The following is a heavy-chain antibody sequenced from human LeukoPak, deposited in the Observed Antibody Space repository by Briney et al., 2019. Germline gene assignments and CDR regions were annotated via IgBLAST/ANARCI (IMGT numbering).Heavy chain of an antibody. J-gene: IGHJ6*02. Sequence: ASVKVSCKVSGYTLTELSMHWVRQAPGKGLEWMGGFDPEDGETIYAQKFQGRVTMTEDTSTDTAYMELSSLRSEDTAVYYCARDWGWLQILYYYYGMDVWGQGTTVTVSS. V-gene: IGHV1-24*01. CDR1: GYTLTELS. CDR2: FDPEDGET. D-gene: IGHD5-24*01. CDR3: ARDWGWLQILYYYYGMDV.